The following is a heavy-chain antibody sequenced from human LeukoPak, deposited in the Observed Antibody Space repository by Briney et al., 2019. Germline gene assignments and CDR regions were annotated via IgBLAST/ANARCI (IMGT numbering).Heavy chain of an antibody. CDR3: AKATRSSWFYYFDY. V-gene: IGHV3-23*01. D-gene: IGHD6-13*01. J-gene: IGHJ4*02. CDR2: ISGGGGST. Sequence: QTGGSLRLSCAASGFTFSSFAMSWVRQAPGKGLEWVSGISGGGGSTYYADSVKGRFTISRDNSKNTLSLQMNSLRPEDTAVYYCAKATRSSWFYYFDYWGQGTLVTLSS. CDR1: GFTFSSFA.